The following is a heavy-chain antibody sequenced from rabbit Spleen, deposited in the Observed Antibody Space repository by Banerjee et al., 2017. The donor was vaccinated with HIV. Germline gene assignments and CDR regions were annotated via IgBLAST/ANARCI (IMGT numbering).Heavy chain of an antibody. CDR3: ARSGYVGGDYTWDL. Sequence: QEQLEESGGGLVQPEGSLTLTCKASGFSFTYNYVICCGRQATGKVLGWIACIYGGGGTSTAYASWAKGRFTVSKTSSTTVTLQMTSLTVADTATYFCARSGYVGGDYTWDLWGQGTLVTVS. V-gene: IGHV1S45*01. J-gene: IGHJ3*01. CDR2: IYGGGGTST. CDR1: GFSFTYNYV. D-gene: IGHD1-1*01.